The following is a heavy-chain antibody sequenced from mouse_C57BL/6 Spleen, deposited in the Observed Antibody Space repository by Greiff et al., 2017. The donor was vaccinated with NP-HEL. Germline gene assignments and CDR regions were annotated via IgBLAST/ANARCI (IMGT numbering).Heavy chain of an antibody. CDR2: IDPENGDT. V-gene: IGHV14-4*01. D-gene: IGHD1-1*01. Sequence: EVQLQQSGAELVRPGASVKLSCTASGFNIKDDYMHWVKQRPEQGLEWIGWIDPENGDTEYASKFQGKATITADTSSNTAYLQLSSLTSEDTAVYYGTTHYYGSSSPSYAMDYWGQGTSVTVSS. CDR3: TTHYYGSSSPSYAMDY. J-gene: IGHJ4*01. CDR1: GFNIKDDY.